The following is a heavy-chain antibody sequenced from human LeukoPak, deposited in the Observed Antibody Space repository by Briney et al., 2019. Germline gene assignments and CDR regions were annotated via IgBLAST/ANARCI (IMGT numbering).Heavy chain of an antibody. D-gene: IGHD3-22*01. Sequence: GESLKISCKGSGYSFTSYWIGWVRQMPGKGLEWMGVIYPGDSDTRYSPSFQGQVTISADKSISTAYLQWSSLRASDTAMYYCARAITYYYDSSGYSSTPYYYMDVWGKGTTVTVSS. J-gene: IGHJ6*03. CDR3: ARAITYYYDSSGYSSTPYYYMDV. CDR1: GYSFTSYW. V-gene: IGHV5-51*01. CDR2: IYPGDSDT.